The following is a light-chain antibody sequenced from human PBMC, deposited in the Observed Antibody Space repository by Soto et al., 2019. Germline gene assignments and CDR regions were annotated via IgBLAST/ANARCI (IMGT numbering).Light chain of an antibody. CDR2: KAS. J-gene: IGKJ2*01. V-gene: IGKV1-5*03. CDR3: QQYNSYPYT. CDR1: QSISSW. Sequence: DIQMTQSPSTLSASVGDRVIITCRASQSISSWLAWYQQKPGKAPKLLIYKASSLESGVPSRFSGSGSGTEFTLTISSLQPDDFATYYCQQYNSYPYTVGQGTKLEIK.